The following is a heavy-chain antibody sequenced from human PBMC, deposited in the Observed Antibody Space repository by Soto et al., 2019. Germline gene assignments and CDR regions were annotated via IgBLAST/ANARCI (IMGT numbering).Heavy chain of an antibody. D-gene: IGHD3-3*01. CDR2: ISGSGGST. Sequence: GGSLRLSCAASGFTFSNYAVTWVRQAPGKGLEWVSTISGSGGSTYYADSVKGRFTISRDNSKNTLYLQMNSLRAEDTAVYYCTSTIFGVVIPGGYYYGMDVRGQGTTVTVSS. V-gene: IGHV3-23*01. CDR1: GFTFSNYA. J-gene: IGHJ6*02. CDR3: TSTIFGVVIPGGYYYGMDV.